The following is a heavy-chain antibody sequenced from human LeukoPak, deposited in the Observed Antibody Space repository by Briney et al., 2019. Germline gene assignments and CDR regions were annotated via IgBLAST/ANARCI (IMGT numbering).Heavy chain of an antibody. CDR1: GYSISSGYY. CDR2: IYHNGNT. D-gene: IGHD5-18*01. CDR3: ARVRYNYGDSDY. Sequence: KPSETLSLTCAVSGYSISSGYYWGWIRQPPGKGLVWIGTIYHNGNTYYNPSLKSRVTISVDTSKNQFSLKLSSVTAADTAVYYCARVRYNYGDSDYWGQGTLVTVSS. J-gene: IGHJ4*02. V-gene: IGHV4-38-2*01.